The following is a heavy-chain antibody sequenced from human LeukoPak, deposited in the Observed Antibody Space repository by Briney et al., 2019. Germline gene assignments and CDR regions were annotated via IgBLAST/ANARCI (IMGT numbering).Heavy chain of an antibody. CDR3: AKSRITMVRGAYDAFDI. D-gene: IGHD3-10*01. Sequence: PGGSLRLSCAASGFTFSSYGMHWVRQAPGKGLEWVSSISGSGGSTYYADSVKGRFTISRDNSKNTLYLQMSSLRAEDTPVYYCAKSRITMVRGAYDAFDIWGQGTMVTVSS. CDR1: GFTFSSYG. CDR2: ISGSGGST. J-gene: IGHJ3*02. V-gene: IGHV3-23*01.